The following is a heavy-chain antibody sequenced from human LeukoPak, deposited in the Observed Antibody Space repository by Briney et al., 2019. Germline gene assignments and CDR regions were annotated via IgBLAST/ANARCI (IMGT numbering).Heavy chain of an antibody. CDR2: IYSGGST. CDR1: GFSFSTYG. CDR3: AREGYDSSGYYDY. J-gene: IGHJ4*02. V-gene: IGHV3-53*01. D-gene: IGHD3-22*01. Sequence: GGSLRLSCAASGFSFSTYGMHWVRQAPGKGLEWVSVIYSGGSTYYADSVKGRFTISRDNSKNTLYLQMNSLRAEDTAVYYCAREGYDSSGYYDYWGQGTLVTVSS.